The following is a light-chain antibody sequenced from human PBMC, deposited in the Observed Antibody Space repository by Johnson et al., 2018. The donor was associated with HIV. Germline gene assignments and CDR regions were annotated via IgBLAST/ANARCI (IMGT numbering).Light chain of an antibody. CDR2: ENN. Sequence: VLTQPPSVSAAPGQKVTISCSGSSSNIGNNYVSWYQQLPGTAPKLLIYENNKRPSGIPDRFSGSKSGTSATLCITGLQTGDEADYYCGTWDSSLSADVFGTGTKVTVL. V-gene: IGLV1-51*02. J-gene: IGLJ1*01. CDR1: SSNIGNNY. CDR3: GTWDSSLSADV.